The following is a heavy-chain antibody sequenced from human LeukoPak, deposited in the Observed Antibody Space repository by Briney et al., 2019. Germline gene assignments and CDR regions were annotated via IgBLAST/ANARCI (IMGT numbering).Heavy chain of an antibody. D-gene: IGHD3-10*01. V-gene: IGHV4-61*01. CDR1: GGSISSGSYY. CDR2: IYYSGST. CDR3: ARGPWFGETTFDY. Sequence: PSETLSLTCTVYGGSISSGSYYWSWIWQPPGKGLEWIGYIYYSGSTNYNPSLKSRVTISVDTSKNQFSLKLSSVTAADTAVYYCARGPWFGETTFDYWGQGTLVTVSS. J-gene: IGHJ4*02.